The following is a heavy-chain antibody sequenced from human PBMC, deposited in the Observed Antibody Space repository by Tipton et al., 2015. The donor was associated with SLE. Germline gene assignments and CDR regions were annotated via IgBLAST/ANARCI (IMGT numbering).Heavy chain of an antibody. D-gene: IGHD3-22*01. CDR1: GDSISSRYW. CDR2: IFHSGST. CDR3: ARGSSSGYGFDF. Sequence: TLSLTCTVSGDSISSRYWWSWVRQPPGKGLQWIGEIFHSGSTNYNPSLKSRLAISLDKSKNQFSLKLTSVTAADTAVYYCARGSSSGYGFDFWGQGTLVTVSS. V-gene: IGHV4-4*02. J-gene: IGHJ4*02.